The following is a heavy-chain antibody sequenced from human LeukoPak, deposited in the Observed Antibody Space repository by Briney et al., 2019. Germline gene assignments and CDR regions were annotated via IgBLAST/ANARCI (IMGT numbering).Heavy chain of an antibody. D-gene: IGHD2-15*01. J-gene: IGHJ4*02. Sequence: ASVKVSCKASGYTFTGYYMHWVRQAPGQGLEWMGWINPNSGGTNYAQKFQGRVTMARDTSISTAYMELSRLRSDDTVVYYCASDLCSGGSCYSFDYWGQGTLVTVSS. CDR1: GYTFTGYY. CDR3: ASDLCSGGSCYSFDY. V-gene: IGHV1-2*02. CDR2: INPNSGGT.